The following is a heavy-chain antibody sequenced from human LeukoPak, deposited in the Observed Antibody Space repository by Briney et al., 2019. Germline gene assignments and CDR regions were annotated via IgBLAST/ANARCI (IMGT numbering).Heavy chain of an antibody. D-gene: IGHD3-22*01. CDR2: ISYDGSNK. J-gene: IGHJ3*02. CDR1: GFTFSSYG. Sequence: GGSLRLSCAASGFTFSSYGMHWVRQAPGKGLEWVAVISYDGSNKYYADSVKGRFTISRDNSKNTLYLQMNSLRAEDTAVYYCAKTGNYDSSGYYRDVGAFDIWGQGTMVTVSS. V-gene: IGHV3-30*18. CDR3: AKTGNYDSSGYYRDVGAFDI.